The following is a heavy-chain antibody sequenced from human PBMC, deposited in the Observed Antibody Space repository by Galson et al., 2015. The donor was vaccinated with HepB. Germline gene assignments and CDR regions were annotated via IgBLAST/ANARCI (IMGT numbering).Heavy chain of an antibody. CDR3: ARLLAGSGNRVRALDF. CDR2: IDPSNSYT. V-gene: IGHV5-10-1*01. J-gene: IGHJ3*01. D-gene: IGHD2-15*01. Sequence: QSGAEVKKPGESLRISCKASGYSFTSSWISWVRQMPGKGLEWMGRIDPSNSYTNYNPSFRGHVIISADKSISTAYLQWRSPRASDTAMYYCARLLAGSGNRVRALDFWGQGTMVTVSA. CDR1: GYSFTSSW.